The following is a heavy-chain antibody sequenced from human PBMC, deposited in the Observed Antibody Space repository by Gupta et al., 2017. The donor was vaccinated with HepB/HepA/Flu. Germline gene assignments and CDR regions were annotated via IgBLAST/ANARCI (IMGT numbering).Heavy chain of an antibody. D-gene: IGHD3-9*01. CDR1: GLIFKNFA. J-gene: IGHJ6*02. Sequence: QVQLLQSGGGVVQPGRSLRLACAASGLIFKNFAMHWVRQAPGKGLEWVALISSDGSNRYYGDSVKGRFTISRDNSNSTLFLQMNSLTIDDSALYFCAGNYSDSAVDVWGQGTTVTVSS. CDR2: ISSDGSNR. V-gene: IGHV3-30*03. CDR3: AGNYSDSAVDV.